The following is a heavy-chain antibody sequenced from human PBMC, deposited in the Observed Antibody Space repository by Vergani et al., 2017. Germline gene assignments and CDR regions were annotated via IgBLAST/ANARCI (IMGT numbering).Heavy chain of an antibody. CDR1: GFTFDDYA. CDR3: AKGGSGSYLGYFDY. V-gene: IGHV3-9*01. CDR2: LSWNSGSI. J-gene: IGHJ4*02. D-gene: IGHD1-26*01. Sequence: EVQLVESGGGLVQPGRSLRLSCAASGFTFDDYAMHWVRQAPGKGLEWVSGLSWNSGSIGYADSVKGRFTIARDNAKNSLYLQMNSLRAEDTALYYCAKGGSGSYLGYFDYWGQGTLVTVSS.